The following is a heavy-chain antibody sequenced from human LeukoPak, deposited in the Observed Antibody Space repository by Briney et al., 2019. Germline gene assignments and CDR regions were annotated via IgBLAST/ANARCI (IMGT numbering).Heavy chain of an antibody. V-gene: IGHV1-8*01. Sequence: ASVKVSCKASGYTFTSYDINWVRQATGQGLEWMGWMNPNRGNTGYAQKFQGRVTMTRNTSISTAYMELSSLRSEDTAVYYCATSRDSSGYYGDYWGQGTLVTVSS. CDR1: GYTFTSYD. D-gene: IGHD3-22*01. CDR3: ATSRDSSGYYGDY. CDR2: MNPNRGNT. J-gene: IGHJ4*02.